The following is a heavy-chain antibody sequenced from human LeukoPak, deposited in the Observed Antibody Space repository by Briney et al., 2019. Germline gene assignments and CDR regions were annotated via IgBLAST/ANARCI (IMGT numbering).Heavy chain of an antibody. D-gene: IGHD2-8*01. Sequence: GGSLRLSCAASGFTFSSYAMSWVRQAPGKGQEWVSAISGSGGSTYYADSVKGRFTISRDNSKDTLYLQMNSLRAEDTAVYYCAKASMVYAGSGAFDIWGQGTMVTVSS. CDR1: GFTFSSYA. V-gene: IGHV3-23*01. CDR3: AKASMVYAGSGAFDI. CDR2: ISGSGGST. J-gene: IGHJ3*02.